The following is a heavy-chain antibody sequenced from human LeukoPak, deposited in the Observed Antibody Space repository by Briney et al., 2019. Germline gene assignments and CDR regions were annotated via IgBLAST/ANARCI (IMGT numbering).Heavy chain of an antibody. V-gene: IGHV4-39*01. J-gene: IGHJ6*02. CDR1: GGSIGSSSYY. Sequence: SETLSLTCTVSGGSIGSSSYYWGWIRQPPGKGLEWIGSIYYSGSTYYNPSLKSRVTISVDTSKNQFSLKLSSVTAADTAVYYCARAYCSSTSCYPSVYCGMDVWGQGTTVTVSS. CDR3: ARAYCSSTSCYPSVYCGMDV. D-gene: IGHD2-2*01. CDR2: IYYSGST.